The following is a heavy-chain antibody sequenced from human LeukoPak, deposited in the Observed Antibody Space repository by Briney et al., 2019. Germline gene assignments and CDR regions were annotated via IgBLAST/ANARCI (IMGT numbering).Heavy chain of an antibody. CDR1: GFTFSSHG. CDR2: ISSSSSSI. J-gene: IGHJ4*02. D-gene: IGHD3-16*02. CDR3: ARGAYDYVWGSYRSIGYYFDY. Sequence: PGGSLRLSCAASGFTFSSHGMHWVRQAPGKGLEWVSYISSSSSSIYYADSVKGRFTISRDNAKSSLYLQMKSLRADDTAVYYCARGAYDYVWGSYRSIGYYFDYWGQGTLVTVSS. V-gene: IGHV3-48*01.